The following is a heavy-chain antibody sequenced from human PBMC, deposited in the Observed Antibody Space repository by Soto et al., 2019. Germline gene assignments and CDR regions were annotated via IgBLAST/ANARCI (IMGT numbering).Heavy chain of an antibody. Sequence: QVQLVQSGAEVKKPGASVKVTCKASGYIFTSHGISWVRQAPGQGLEWMGRISTYNGNTKHAQKLQGRVTMTTDTFACIGNMALRRLRSDVRVVYYYGRDNGPWPVSAGGQGTLVTVSS. J-gene: IGHJ1*01. V-gene: IGHV1-18*01. CDR2: ISTYNGNT. CDR1: GYIFTSHG. D-gene: IGHD6-19*01. CDR3: GRDNGPWPVSA.